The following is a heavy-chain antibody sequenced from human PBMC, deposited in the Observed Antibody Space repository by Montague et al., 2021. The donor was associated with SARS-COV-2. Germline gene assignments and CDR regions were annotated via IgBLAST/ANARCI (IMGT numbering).Heavy chain of an antibody. CDR2: TYYRSKWYS. J-gene: IGHJ4*02. V-gene: IGHV6-1*01. D-gene: IGHD3-10*01. CDR1: GDSVSRNSAA. CDR3: ARGQNFGSGNCCNFDH. Sequence: CAISGDSVSRNSAAWNWIRQSPSRGLEWLGRTYYRSKWYSDYAVSVRSRITINPDTSKNQISLQLSSVTPEDTAVYYCARGQNFGSGNCCNFDHWGQGTLVTVSS.